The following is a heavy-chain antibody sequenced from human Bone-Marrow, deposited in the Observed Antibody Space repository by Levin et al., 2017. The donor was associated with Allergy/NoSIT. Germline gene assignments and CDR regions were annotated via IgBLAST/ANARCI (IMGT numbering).Heavy chain of an antibody. CDR2: ISGSGDIT. D-gene: IGHD2-2*01. CDR3: ARGRECSSSGCYGSGDL. J-gene: IGHJ5*02. V-gene: IGHV3-23*01. Sequence: GGSLRLSCAASGFTFSNHAMSWVRQAPGKGLEWVSGISGSGDITYYADSVKGRFTLSRDNSKNTLYVQMNSLRGEDTAVYFCARGRECSSSGCYGSGDLWGQGTLVTVSS. CDR1: GFTFSNHA.